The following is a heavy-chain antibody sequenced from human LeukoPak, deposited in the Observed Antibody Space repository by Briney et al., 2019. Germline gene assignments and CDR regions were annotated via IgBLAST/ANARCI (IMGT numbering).Heavy chain of an antibody. J-gene: IGHJ4*02. Sequence: GGSLSLSCAASGFPFGSFVMSWVRQAPGKGLEWVSYINHNGGTIYYPDFVKGRFTISRDNAKNSLYLQMNSLRDEDTAVYYCARDNDWAFDYWGQGTLVTVSS. CDR2: INHNGGTI. V-gene: IGHV3-48*02. CDR1: GFPFGSFV. D-gene: IGHD3-9*01. CDR3: ARDNDWAFDY.